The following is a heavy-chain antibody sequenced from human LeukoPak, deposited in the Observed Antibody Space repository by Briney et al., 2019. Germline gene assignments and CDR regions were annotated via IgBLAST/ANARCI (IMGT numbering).Heavy chain of an antibody. J-gene: IGHJ4*02. V-gene: IGHV4-39*01. CDR2: IYSGNT. CDR1: GGSISSSSYY. D-gene: IGHD4-23*01. Sequence: PSETLSLTCTVFGGSISSSSYYWGWIRQPPGRGLEWIGSIYSGNTYYNPSLKSRVTISVDTSKTQISLKLSSVTAADTAVYYCARRRTATVDFDYWGQGTLVTVSS. CDR3: ARRRTATVDFDY.